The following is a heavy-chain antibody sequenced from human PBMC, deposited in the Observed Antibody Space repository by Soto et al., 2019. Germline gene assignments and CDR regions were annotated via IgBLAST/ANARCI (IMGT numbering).Heavy chain of an antibody. Sequence: PGGSLRLSCAASGFTFSSYAMSWVRQAPGKGLEWVSAISGSGGSTYYADSVKGRFTISRDNSKNTLYLQMNSLRAEDTAVYYCAKVAGFPWSGYSNPNDYWGQGTLVTVSS. CDR2: ISGSGGST. J-gene: IGHJ4*02. V-gene: IGHV3-23*01. CDR1: GFTFSSYA. CDR3: AKVAGFPWSGYSNPNDY. D-gene: IGHD3-3*01.